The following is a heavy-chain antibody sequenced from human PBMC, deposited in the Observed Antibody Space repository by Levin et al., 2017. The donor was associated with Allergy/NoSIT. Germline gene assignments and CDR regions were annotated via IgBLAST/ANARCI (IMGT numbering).Heavy chain of an antibody. Sequence: GESQKISCKGSGYTFTTYWIAWVRQMPGKGLEWMGIIYPGDSDTRYSPSFQGQVTISDDKSISTAYLQWSSLKASDTAIYYCTRRYYYASGSLGHDAFDIWGQGTMVTVSS. CDR3: TRRYYYASGSLGHDAFDI. V-gene: IGHV5-51*01. CDR2: IYPGDSDT. D-gene: IGHD3-10*01. J-gene: IGHJ3*02. CDR1: GYTFTTYW.